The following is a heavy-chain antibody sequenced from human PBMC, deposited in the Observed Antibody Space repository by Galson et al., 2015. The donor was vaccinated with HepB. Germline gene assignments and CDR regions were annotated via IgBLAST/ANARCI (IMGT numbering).Heavy chain of an antibody. D-gene: IGHD6-19*01. CDR3: ARDRGIAVAGRAYNWFDP. CDR1: GFTFSSYG. Sequence: SLRLSCAASGFTFSSYGMHWVRQAPGKGLEWVAVIWYDGSNKYYADSVKGRFTISRDNSKNTLYLQMSSLRAEDTAVYYCARDRGIAVAGRAYNWFDPWGQGTLVTVSS. CDR2: IWYDGSNK. J-gene: IGHJ5*02. V-gene: IGHV3-33*01.